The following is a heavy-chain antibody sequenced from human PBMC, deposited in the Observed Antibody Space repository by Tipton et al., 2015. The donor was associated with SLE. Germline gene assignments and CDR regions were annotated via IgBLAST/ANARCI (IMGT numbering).Heavy chain of an antibody. Sequence: SLRLSCAASGFTFDDYAMHWVRQAPGKGLEWVSLISWDGGSTYYADSVKDRFTISRDNSKNSLYLQMNSLRAEDTALYYCAKHRGTSGWYGGFDYWGQGTLVTVSS. V-gene: IGHV3-43D*04. J-gene: IGHJ4*02. CDR3: AKHRGTSGWYGGFDY. CDR2: ISWDGGST. D-gene: IGHD6-19*01. CDR1: GFTFDDYA.